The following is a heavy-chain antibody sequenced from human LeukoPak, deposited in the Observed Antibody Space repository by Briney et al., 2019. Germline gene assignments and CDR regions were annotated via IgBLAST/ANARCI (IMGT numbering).Heavy chain of an antibody. J-gene: IGHJ4*02. CDR2: VSGSGANT. D-gene: IGHD5-12*01. V-gene: IGHV3-23*01. CDR1: GFTFSSYA. Sequence: GGSLRLSCAASGFTFSSYAMSWVRQAPGKGLEWVSAVSGSGANTYFADSVKDQFTISRDNPKNTLYLQMNSLRAEDTAIYYCAKNSRYSGYDWGQGTLVTVSS. CDR3: AKNSRYSGYD.